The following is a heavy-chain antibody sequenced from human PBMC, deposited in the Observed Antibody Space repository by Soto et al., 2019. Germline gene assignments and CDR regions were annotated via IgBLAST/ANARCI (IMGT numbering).Heavy chain of an antibody. CDR3: ARGTASTFFDY. V-gene: IGHV4-59*01. CDR2: IYYSGST. CDR1: GGSISSYY. J-gene: IGHJ4*02. D-gene: IGHD1-26*01. Sequence: SETLSLTCTVSGGSISSYYWSWIRQPPGKGLEWIGYIYYSGSTNYNPSLKSRVTISVDTSKNQFSLKLSSVTAADTAVYYCARGTASTFFDYWGQGTLVTVSS.